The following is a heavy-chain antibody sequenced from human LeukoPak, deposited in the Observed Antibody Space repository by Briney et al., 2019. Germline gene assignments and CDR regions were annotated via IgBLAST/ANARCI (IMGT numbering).Heavy chain of an antibody. D-gene: IGHD5-24*01. CDR1: GGSISSGGYY. CDR2: IYYSGST. V-gene: IGHV4-61*08. CDR3: AKSRRDGYAKFDP. J-gene: IGHJ5*02. Sequence: SETLSLTCTVSGGSISSGGYYWSWIRQHPGKGLEWIGYIYYSGSTNYNPSLKSRVTISVDTSKNQFSLKLSSVTAADTAVYYCAKSRRDGYAKFDPWGQGTLVTVSS.